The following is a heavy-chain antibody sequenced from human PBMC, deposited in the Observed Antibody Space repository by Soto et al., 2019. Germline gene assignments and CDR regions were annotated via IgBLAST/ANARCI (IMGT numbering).Heavy chain of an antibody. CDR2: ISYSGST. Sequence: SETLSLTCDVSGGSITSSGFYWSWIRQHPGKGLEWIGYISYSGSTFYNPSLKSRLTVSIDRSENQFSLNLTSVTAADTAMYYCARGRGTYAEPYFDYWGPGTLVTVSS. CDR3: ARGRGTYAEPYFDY. V-gene: IGHV4-31*11. CDR1: GGSITSSGFY. D-gene: IGHD3-16*01. J-gene: IGHJ4*02.